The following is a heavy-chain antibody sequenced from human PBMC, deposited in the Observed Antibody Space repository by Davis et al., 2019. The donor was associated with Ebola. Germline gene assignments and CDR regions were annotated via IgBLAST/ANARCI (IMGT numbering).Heavy chain of an antibody. D-gene: IGHD3-10*01. Sequence: GGSLRLSCAASGFTFSSYAMSWVRQAPGKGLAWVSAISGNGGSTYYADSVKGRFTISRDNSKNTLYLQMSSLRAEDTAVYYCVKDLRVWCGEGYWGQGTLVTVSS. V-gene: IGHV3-23*01. CDR1: GFTFSSYA. CDR2: ISGNGGST. J-gene: IGHJ4*02. CDR3: VKDLRVWCGEGY.